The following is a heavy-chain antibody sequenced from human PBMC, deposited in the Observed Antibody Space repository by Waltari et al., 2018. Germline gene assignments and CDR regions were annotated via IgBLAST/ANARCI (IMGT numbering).Heavy chain of an antibody. D-gene: IGHD3-9*01. J-gene: IGHJ4*02. V-gene: IGHV3-23*01. CDR1: GFTFSSYA. Sequence: EVQLLESGGGLVQPGGSLRLSCAASGFTFSSYAMSWVRQAPGKGLEWVSAISGSGGSTYYADSVKGRFTTSRDNSKNTLYLQMNSLRAEDTAVYYCAKAGWLLLLFDYWGQGTLVTVSS. CDR2: ISGSGGST. CDR3: AKAGWLLLLFDY.